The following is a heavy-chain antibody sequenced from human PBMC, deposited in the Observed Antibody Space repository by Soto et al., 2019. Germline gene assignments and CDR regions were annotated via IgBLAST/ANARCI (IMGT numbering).Heavy chain of an antibody. V-gene: IGHV4-31*03. CDR2: IYYSGST. J-gene: IGHJ4*02. D-gene: IGHD5-18*01. Sequence: QVQLQESGPGLVKPSQTLSLTCTVSGGSISSGGYYWSWIRQHPGKGPEWIGYIYYSGSTYYNPSLKSRVTISVDTSKNQCSLKLSSVTAADTAVYYCARSGYSYGPNPLLYWGQGTLVTVSS. CDR1: GGSISSGGYY. CDR3: ARSGYSYGPNPLLY.